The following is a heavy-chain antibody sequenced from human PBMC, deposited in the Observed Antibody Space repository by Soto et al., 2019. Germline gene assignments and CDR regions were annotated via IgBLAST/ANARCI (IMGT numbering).Heavy chain of an antibody. CDR2: INQDGSEK. V-gene: IGHV3-7*01. CDR3: SRPYSSSRYFDP. D-gene: IGHD6-13*01. J-gene: IGHJ5*02. CDR1: GFTFSKSW. Sequence: GGSLRLSCVVSGFTFSKSWMNWVRQAPGKGLQWVANINQDGSEKSYVDAVKGRFTISRDNARNSLFLQMDSLGVDDTAVYFCSRPYSSSRYFDPWGQGTLVTVSS.